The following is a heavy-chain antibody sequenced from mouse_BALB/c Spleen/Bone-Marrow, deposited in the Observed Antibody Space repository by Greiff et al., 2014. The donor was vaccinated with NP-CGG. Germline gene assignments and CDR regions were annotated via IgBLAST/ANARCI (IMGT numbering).Heavy chain of an antibody. J-gene: IGHJ4*01. V-gene: IGHV2-5*01. D-gene: IGHD2-14*01. CDR3: AKIGPTTGAMDY. Sequence: VKLVESGPGLVQPSQSLSITCTVSGFSLTSYGVHWVRQSPGKGLEWLGVIWRGGSTDYNAAFMSRLSITKDNSKGQVFFKMNSLQAYDTAIYYSAKIGPTTGAMDYWGQGTSVTVSS. CDR2: IWRGGST. CDR1: GFSLTSYG.